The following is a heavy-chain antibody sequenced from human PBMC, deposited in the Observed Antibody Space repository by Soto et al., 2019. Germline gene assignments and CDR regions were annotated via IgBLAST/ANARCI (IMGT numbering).Heavy chain of an antibody. Sequence: RGESLKISCKGSVYSFTSYWISWVRQMPGKGLEWMGRIDPSDSYTNYSPSFQGHVTISADKSISTAYLQWSSLKASDTAMYYCARISSGWYSGRYYYYGMDVWGQGTTVTVSS. CDR2: IDPSDSYT. J-gene: IGHJ6*02. V-gene: IGHV5-10-1*01. D-gene: IGHD6-19*01. CDR3: ARISSGWYSGRYYYYGMDV. CDR1: VYSFTSYW.